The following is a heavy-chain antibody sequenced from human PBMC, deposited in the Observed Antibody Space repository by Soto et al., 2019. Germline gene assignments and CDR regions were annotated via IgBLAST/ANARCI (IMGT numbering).Heavy chain of an antibody. Sequence: PGESLKISCKGSGYSFTSYWIGWVRQLPGKGLEWMGIIYPGDSDTRYTPSFQGQVTISADKSISTAYLQWSSLKASDTAMYYCGRIMTTAYYYYYGMDVWGQGTTVTVSS. D-gene: IGHD3-16*01. CDR1: GYSFTSYW. V-gene: IGHV5-51*03. CDR3: GRIMTTAYYYYYGMDV. J-gene: IGHJ6*02. CDR2: IYPGDSDT.